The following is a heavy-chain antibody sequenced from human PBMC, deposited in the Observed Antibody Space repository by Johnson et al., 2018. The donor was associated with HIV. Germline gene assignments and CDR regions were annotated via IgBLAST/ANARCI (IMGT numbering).Heavy chain of an antibody. D-gene: IGHD3-22*01. CDR2: ISYDGKNK. CDR1: GFTFNNYG. V-gene: IGHV3-30*18. Sequence: QMQLVESGGGVVQPGRSLRLSCAASGFTFNNYGMHWVRQAPGKGLEWVAVISYDGKNKYFGDSVKGRFTISRDNSKNTLYLHMNSLRVEDTAVYYCAKANYYVYAFDIWCPGTMVTVSS. J-gene: IGHJ3*02. CDR3: AKANYYVYAFDI.